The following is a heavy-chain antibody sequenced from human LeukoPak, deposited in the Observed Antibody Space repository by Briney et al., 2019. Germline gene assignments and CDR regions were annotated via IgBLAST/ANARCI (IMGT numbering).Heavy chain of an antibody. CDR1: GGSISNTNW. D-gene: IGHD2-8*01. V-gene: IGHV4-4*02. CDR3: SRENGAFSPFGY. J-gene: IGHJ4*02. Sequence: AETLALTCGVSGGSISNTNWWSWLRQPPGQGLERVGEISLTGLTHYNPSLERRVTLSLDKSKNQPSLNLTSVTAADTAVYYCSRENGAFSPFGYWGQKTLLRVLS. CDR2: ISLTGLT.